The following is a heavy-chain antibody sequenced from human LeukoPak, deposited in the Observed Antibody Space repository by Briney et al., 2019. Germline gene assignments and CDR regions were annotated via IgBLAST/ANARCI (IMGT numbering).Heavy chain of an antibody. CDR2: ISGSGGGT. J-gene: IGHJ5*02. V-gene: IGHV3-23*01. Sequence: GGSLRLSCAASGFTFSSYGMSWVRQAPGKGLEWVSAISGSGGGTYYADSVKGRFTISRDNSKNTLYLQMNSLRAEDTAVYYCAKGRKSGWYGNWFDPWGQGTLVTVSS. CDR1: GFTFSSYG. CDR3: AKGRKSGWYGNWFDP. D-gene: IGHD6-19*01.